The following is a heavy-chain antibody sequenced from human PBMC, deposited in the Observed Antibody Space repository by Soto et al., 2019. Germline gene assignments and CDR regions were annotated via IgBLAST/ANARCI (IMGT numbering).Heavy chain of an antibody. CDR2: INHSGST. J-gene: IGHJ6*02. V-gene: IGHV4-34*01. CDR1: GGSFSGYY. Sequence: SETLSLTCAVYGGSFSGYYWSWIRQPPGKGLEWIGEINHSGSTNYNPSLKSRVTISVDTSKNQFSLKLSSVTAADTAVYYCARVDIVVVSAPQCMDVWGQGTTVTVSS. CDR3: ARVDIVVVSAPQCMDV. D-gene: IGHD2-2*03.